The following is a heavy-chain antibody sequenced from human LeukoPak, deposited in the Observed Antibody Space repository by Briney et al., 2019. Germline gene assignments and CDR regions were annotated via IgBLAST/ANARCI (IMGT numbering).Heavy chain of an antibody. CDR1: GFTFSSYE. D-gene: IGHD1-26*01. Sequence: GGSLRLSCAASGFTFSSYEMNWVRQAPGKGLEWVSYISSSGSTIYYADSVKGRFTISRDNAKNSLYLQMNSLRAEDTAVYYCAKEGGSYYYFDYWGQGTLVTVSS. V-gene: IGHV3-48*03. CDR3: AKEGGSYYYFDY. CDR2: ISSSGSTI. J-gene: IGHJ4*02.